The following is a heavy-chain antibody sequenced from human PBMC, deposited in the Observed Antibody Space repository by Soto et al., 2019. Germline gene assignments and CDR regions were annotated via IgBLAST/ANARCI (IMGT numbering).Heavy chain of an antibody. CDR1: GGTFSSYA. V-gene: IGHV1-69*01. CDR2: IIPIFGTA. J-gene: IGHJ4*02. D-gene: IGHD4-17*01. CDR3: ARDLGSGIRVTTPDFDY. Sequence: QVQLVQSGAEVKKPGSSVKVSCKASGGTFSSYAISWVRQAPGQGLEWMGGIIPIFGTANYAQKFQGRVTITADESTSTAYMELSCLRSEDTAVYYCARDLGSGIRVTTPDFDYWGQGTLVTVSS.